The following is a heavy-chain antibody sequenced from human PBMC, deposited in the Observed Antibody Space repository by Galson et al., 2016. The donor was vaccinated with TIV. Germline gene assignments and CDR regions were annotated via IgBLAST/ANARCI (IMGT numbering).Heavy chain of an antibody. J-gene: IGHJ4*02. D-gene: IGHD3-22*01. Sequence: SVKVSCKASGGIFSNYGINWVRQAPGQGLEWMGGTIPIFGTAIYAQKFQGRVTITADRSTTTVNMELSSLRSEDTAVYYCARGALKYHYDSSGYFFDYWGQVTLVTVSS. CDR1: GGIFSNYG. V-gene: IGHV1-69*06. CDR3: ARGALKYHYDSSGYFFDY. CDR2: TIPIFGTA.